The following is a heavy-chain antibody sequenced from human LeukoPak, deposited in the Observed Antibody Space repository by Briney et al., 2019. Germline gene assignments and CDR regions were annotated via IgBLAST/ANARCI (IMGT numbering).Heavy chain of an antibody. Sequence: PGGSLRLSCAASGFTLSTDSMNWVRQAPGKGLEWISYISYDSAIKYYADSVRGRFTISRDNSKNTLYLQMNSLRAEDTAVYYCASTSVTTTYFDYWGQGTLVTVSS. V-gene: IGHV3-48*01. CDR3: ASTSVTTTYFDY. D-gene: IGHD4-17*01. CDR1: GFTLSTDS. J-gene: IGHJ4*02. CDR2: ISYDSAIK.